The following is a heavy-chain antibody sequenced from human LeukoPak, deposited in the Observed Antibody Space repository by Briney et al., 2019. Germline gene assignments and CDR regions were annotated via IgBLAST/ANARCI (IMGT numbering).Heavy chain of an antibody. V-gene: IGHV3-33*01. Sequence: GGSLRLSCAASGLTFRNYAMHWVRQAPGGRLEWVAVIWFDGTEKYYAASVMGRFTISRDSSENTLYLQMNGLRTEDTAVYYCARVNGPNSGYYYTLALWGQGTTVTVSS. CDR2: IWFDGTEK. D-gene: IGHD3-22*01. CDR3: ARVNGPNSGYYYTLAL. CDR1: GLTFRNYA. J-gene: IGHJ4*02.